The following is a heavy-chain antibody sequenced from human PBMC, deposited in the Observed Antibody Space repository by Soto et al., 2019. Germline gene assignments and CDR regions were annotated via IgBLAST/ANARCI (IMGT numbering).Heavy chain of an antibody. Sequence: EVQLVESGGGLVKPGRSLRLSCAASGFTFSKAWMCWVRQAPGKGLEWVGRIKSKTDGATSDYAAPVKGRFTISRADSKNTLYLQMNSLKTEDTAVYYCTTGLMGSWGQGNLVTVSS. CDR3: TTGLMGS. J-gene: IGHJ4*02. CDR2: IKSKTDGATS. V-gene: IGHV3-15*01. D-gene: IGHD1-26*01. CDR1: GFTFSKAW.